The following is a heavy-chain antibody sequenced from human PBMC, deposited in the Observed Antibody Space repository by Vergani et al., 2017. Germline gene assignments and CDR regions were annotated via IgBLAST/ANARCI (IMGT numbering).Heavy chain of an antibody. Sequence: QVQLQESGPGLVKPSETLSLTCSVSGYSISRGYYWGWIRQPPGKGLEWIATVFHSGRAYYNPSLRRRVTISVATSKNQFSLRLTTLTAADTAVYYCARQFWVSQGVGAFETWGRGTEGSVSS. D-gene: IGHD3-16*01. J-gene: IGHJ3*02. V-gene: IGHV4-38-2*02. CDR2: VFHSGRA. CDR3: ARQFWVSQGVGAFET. CDR1: GYSISRGYY.